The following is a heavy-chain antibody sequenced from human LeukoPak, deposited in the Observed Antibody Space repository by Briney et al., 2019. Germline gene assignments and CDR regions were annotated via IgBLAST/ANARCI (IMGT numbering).Heavy chain of an antibody. J-gene: IGHJ4*02. V-gene: IGHV3-74*01. Sequence: PGGSLRLSCAASGFTFSSYWMHWLRQAPGKGLVWVSRINTDGSITSYADSVKGRFTISRDNAKNTLYVQMNSLRAEDTAVYYCVRGEATIGLGYWGQGTLVTVSS. CDR3: VRGEATIGLGY. CDR2: INTDGSIT. D-gene: IGHD5-24*01. CDR1: GFTFSSYW.